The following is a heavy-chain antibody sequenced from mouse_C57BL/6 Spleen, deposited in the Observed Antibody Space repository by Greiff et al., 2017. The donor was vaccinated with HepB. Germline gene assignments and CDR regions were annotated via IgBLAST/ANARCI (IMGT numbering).Heavy chain of an antibody. Sequence: VQLQESGAELVRPGTSVKVSCKASGYAFTNYLIEWVKQRPGQGLEWIGVINPGSGGTNYNEKFKGKATLTADKSSSTAYMQLSSLTSEDSAVYFCARGGEKDWFAYWGQGTLVTVSA. V-gene: IGHV1-54*01. CDR3: ARGGEKDWFAY. J-gene: IGHJ3*01. CDR1: GYAFTNYL. CDR2: INPGSGGT.